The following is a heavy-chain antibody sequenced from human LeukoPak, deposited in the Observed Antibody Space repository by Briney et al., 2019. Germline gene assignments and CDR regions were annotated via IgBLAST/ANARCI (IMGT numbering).Heavy chain of an antibody. D-gene: IGHD3-22*01. CDR1: GFTFGDYA. CDR3: TRDLLASSGLYYFDY. Sequence: GGSPRLSCTASGFTFGDYAMSWVRQAPGKGLEWVGFIRSKAYGGTTEYAASVKGRFTISRDDSKSIAYLQMNSLKTEDTAVYYCTRDLLASSGLYYFDYWGQGTLVTVSS. J-gene: IGHJ4*02. CDR2: IRSKAYGGTT. V-gene: IGHV3-49*04.